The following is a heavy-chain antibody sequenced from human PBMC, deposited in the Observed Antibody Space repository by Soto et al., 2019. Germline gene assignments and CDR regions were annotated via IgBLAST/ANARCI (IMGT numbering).Heavy chain of an antibody. D-gene: IGHD3-9*01. V-gene: IGHV3-23*01. Sequence: EVQLLECGGDLVQPGGSLRLSCAASGFTFTSYAMSWIRQAPGKGLEWVSAITGGGDNTYYADSVKGRFTISRDNSKNTLYLQMNSLRAVDTAFYYCTQDGGSRDWLTVNWGQGTLVTVSS. CDR1: GFTFTSYA. CDR3: TQDGGSRDWLTVN. CDR2: ITGGGDNT. J-gene: IGHJ4*02.